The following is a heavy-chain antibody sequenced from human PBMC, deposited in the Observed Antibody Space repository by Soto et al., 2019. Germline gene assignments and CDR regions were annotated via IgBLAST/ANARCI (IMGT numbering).Heavy chain of an antibody. CDR2: IYYSGST. J-gene: IGHJ1*01. CDR1: DGSVSSGSYY. Sequence: SSETLSHTWTVSDGSVSSGSYYWSWIRQPPGKGLEWIGYIYYSGSTNYNPSLKSRVTISVDTSKNQFSLKLSSVTAADTAVYYCARGGHTDPEYFQHWGQGTLVTGSS. V-gene: IGHV4-61*01. CDR3: ARGGHTDPEYFQH.